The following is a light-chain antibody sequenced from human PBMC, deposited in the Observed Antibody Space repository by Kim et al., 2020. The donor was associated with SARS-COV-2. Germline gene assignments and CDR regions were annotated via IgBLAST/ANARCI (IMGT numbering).Light chain of an antibody. Sequence: LSPRDRATLSCRASQSVGSSYLAWFQQNPGQAPRLLIYGASSRATGIPDRFSGSGSGTDFTLTISRLEPEDFVVYYCQQYGSSPYSFGQGTKLEI. V-gene: IGKV3-20*01. CDR3: QQYGSSPYS. CDR1: QSVGSSY. CDR2: GAS. J-gene: IGKJ2*03.